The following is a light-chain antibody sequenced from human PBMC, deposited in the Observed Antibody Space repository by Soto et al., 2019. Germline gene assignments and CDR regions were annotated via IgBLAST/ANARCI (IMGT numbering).Light chain of an antibody. CDR1: SSDVGGYNY. Sequence: SALTQPPSASGSPGQSVNISCTGTSSDVGGYNYVSWYQQHPGKAPKLMIYEVTKRPSGVPDRFSGSKSGNTASLTVSGLLAEDEADYYCSSHAGLINVVFGGGTKLTVL. CDR3: SSHAGLINVV. V-gene: IGLV2-8*01. J-gene: IGLJ3*02. CDR2: EVT.